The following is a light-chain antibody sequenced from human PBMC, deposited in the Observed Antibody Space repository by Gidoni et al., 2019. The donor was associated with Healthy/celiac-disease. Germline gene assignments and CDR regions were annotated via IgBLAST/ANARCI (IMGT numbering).Light chain of an antibody. J-gene: IGLJ2*01. Sequence: SSVLSQQPAVSVSLGQTVRITCQGDSLRSYYASWYQQKPGQAPVLVIYGKNNRPSGIPDRFSGSSSGNTASLTITGAQAEDEADYYCNSRDSSGNHLVVFGGGTKLTVL. CDR2: GKN. V-gene: IGLV3-19*01. CDR1: SLRSYY. CDR3: NSRDSSGNHLVV.